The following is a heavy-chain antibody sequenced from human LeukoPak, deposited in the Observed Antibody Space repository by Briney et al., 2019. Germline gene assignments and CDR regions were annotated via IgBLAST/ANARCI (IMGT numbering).Heavy chain of an antibody. V-gene: IGHV3-66*01. CDR3: AKDLWFGELYFDY. Sequence: GGSLRLSCAASGFTVSRKYMSWVRQAPGKGLEWVSVIYSGGSTYYADSVKGRFTISRDNSKNTLYLQMNSLRAEDTAVYYCAKDLWFGELYFDYWGQGTLVTVSS. J-gene: IGHJ4*02. D-gene: IGHD3-10*01. CDR2: IYSGGST. CDR1: GFTVSRKY.